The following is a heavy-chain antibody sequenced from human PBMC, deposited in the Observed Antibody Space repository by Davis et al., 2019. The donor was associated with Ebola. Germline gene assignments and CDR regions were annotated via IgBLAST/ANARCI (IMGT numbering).Heavy chain of an antibody. J-gene: IGHJ4*02. V-gene: IGHV1-2*02. Sequence: ASVKVSCKAFGYTFIYCYINWVRQTPGQGLEWMGRINPKSGATTYAQRFQGRVTVTRDTSSGTAYMDLGSLKSDDTAVYYCARGPAANAPLDYWGQGTLVTVSS. D-gene: IGHD2-2*01. CDR1: GYTFIYCY. CDR2: INPKSGAT. CDR3: ARGPAANAPLDY.